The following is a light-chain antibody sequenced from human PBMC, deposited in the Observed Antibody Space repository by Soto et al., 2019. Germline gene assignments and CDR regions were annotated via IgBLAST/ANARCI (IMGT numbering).Light chain of an antibody. CDR2: DAS. J-gene: IGKJ1*01. CDR3: QQRSNWPRT. CDR1: QGVSSY. Sequence: EIVWTQSTATLSLSPGERATLSCRASQGVSSYLAWYQQKPGQAPRLLIYDASNRATGIPARFSGSGSGTDFTLTISNLEPEDFAVYYCQQRSNWPRTFGQGTKVDIK. V-gene: IGKV3-11*01.